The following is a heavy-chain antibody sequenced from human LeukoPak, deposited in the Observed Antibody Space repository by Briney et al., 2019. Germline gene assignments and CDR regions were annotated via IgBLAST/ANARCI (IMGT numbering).Heavy chain of an antibody. CDR1: GFTFSNYG. Sequence: GGSLRLSCAASGFTFSNYGMNWVRQAPGKGLEWVSGITGNGGTTYYADSVKGRFTISRDNSKNTLYLQMNSLRAEDTAVYYCAREDGHDAFDIWGQGTMVTVSS. D-gene: IGHD5-24*01. CDR2: ITGNGGTT. V-gene: IGHV3-23*01. J-gene: IGHJ3*02. CDR3: AREDGHDAFDI.